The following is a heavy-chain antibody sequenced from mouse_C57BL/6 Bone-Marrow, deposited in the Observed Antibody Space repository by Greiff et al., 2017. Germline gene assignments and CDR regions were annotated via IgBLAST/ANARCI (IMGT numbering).Heavy chain of an antibody. CDR3: ARYTTVGYFDV. CDR1: GYSFTSYY. Sequence: VLLQQSGPELVKPGASVKISCKASGYSFTSYYIHWVKQRPGQGLEWIGWIYPGSGNTKYNEKFKGKATLTADTSSSTAYMQLSGLTSEDSAVXYCARYTTVGYFDVWGTGTTVTVSS. D-gene: IGHD1-1*01. CDR2: IYPGSGNT. V-gene: IGHV1-66*01. J-gene: IGHJ1*03.